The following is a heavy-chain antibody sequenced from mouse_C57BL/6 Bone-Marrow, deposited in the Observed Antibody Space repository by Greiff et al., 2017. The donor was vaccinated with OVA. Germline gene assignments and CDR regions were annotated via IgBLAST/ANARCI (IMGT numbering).Heavy chain of an antibody. CDR2: LKSKSNNYAT. CDR1: GFSFNTYA. J-gene: IGHJ2*01. CDR3: VRHTLHGNYLDY. D-gene: IGHD2-1*01. V-gene: IGHV10-1*01. Sequence: EVKLVESGGGLVQPKGSLTLSCAASGFSFNTYAMHWVRQAPGKGLEWVARLKSKSNNYATYYADSVKDRFTISRDESESMLYLQMNNSKTEDTAMYDCVRHTLHGNYLDYWGQGTTLTVSS.